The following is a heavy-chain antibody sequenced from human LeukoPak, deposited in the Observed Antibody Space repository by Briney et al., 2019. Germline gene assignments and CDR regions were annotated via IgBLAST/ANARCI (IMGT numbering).Heavy chain of an antibody. CDR3: AKVGCSGGSGYYYYGMDV. V-gene: IGHV3-23*01. CDR2: ISGSGGGT. J-gene: IGHJ6*04. D-gene: IGHD2-15*01. CDR1: GFTFSSYA. Sequence: PGGSLRLSCGASGFTFSSYAMSWVRRAPGKGLEWVSAISGSGGGTYYADSVKGRFTNSRDNSKNTLYLQMNRLRAEDTAVYYCAKVGCSGGSGYYYYGMDVWGKGTTVTVSS.